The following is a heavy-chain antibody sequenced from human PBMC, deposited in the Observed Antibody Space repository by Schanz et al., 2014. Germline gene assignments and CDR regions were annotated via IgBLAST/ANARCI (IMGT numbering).Heavy chain of an antibody. CDR2: ISDRGDGT. V-gene: IGHV3-9*01. D-gene: IGHD2-15*01. CDR3: AKRLGALPAATNYYFYAMDA. J-gene: IGHJ6*02. CDR1: GFTFDDYA. Sequence: EVQLVESGGGVVQPGRSLRLSCVASGFTFDDYAMHWVRQAPGKGLEWVSGISDRGDGTNYGDSVKGRFTVSRDNSKNTLHLQMNSLSTEDTAVYYCAKRLGALPAATNYYFYAMDAWGQGTMVSVSS.